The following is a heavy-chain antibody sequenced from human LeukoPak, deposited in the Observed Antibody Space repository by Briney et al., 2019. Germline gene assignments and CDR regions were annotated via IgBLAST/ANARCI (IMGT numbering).Heavy chain of an antibody. Sequence: PGGSLRLSCVASGFTFTTYGMHWVRQAPGKGLEWVAFIRYDGSYKYYADSVKGRFTISRDNSKNTLYLQMKSLKAEDTAVYYCAKDRSPYYYDSTGVCDIWGQGTVLTVS. CDR2: IRYDGSYK. J-gene: IGHJ3*02. CDR3: AKDRSPYYYDSTGVCDI. D-gene: IGHD3-22*01. CDR1: GFTFTTYG. V-gene: IGHV3-30*02.